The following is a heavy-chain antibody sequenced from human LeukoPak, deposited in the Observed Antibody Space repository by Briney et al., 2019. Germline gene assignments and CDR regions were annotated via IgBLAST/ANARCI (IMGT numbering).Heavy chain of an antibody. V-gene: IGHV4-34*01. CDR2: INHSGST. J-gene: IGHJ4*02. D-gene: IGHD6-6*01. CDR3: ARGPKLYSSSAGTDY. Sequence: GSLRLSCAASGFTFSSYSMNWVRQPPGKGLEWIGEINHSGSTNYNPSLKSRVTISVDTSKNQFSLKLSSVTAADTAVYYCARGPKLYSSSAGTDYWGQGTLVTVSS. CDR1: GFTFSSYS.